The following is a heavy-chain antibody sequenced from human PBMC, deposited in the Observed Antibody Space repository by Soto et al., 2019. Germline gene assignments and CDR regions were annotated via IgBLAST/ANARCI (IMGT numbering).Heavy chain of an antibody. CDR1: GYTFTGYY. Sequence: QIQLVQSGAEVKKPGASVKVSCRASGYTFTGYYLHWVRQAPGQGLEWMGWVNPISGDTNYAQKCQDRVIMTRDRSITPVHMELSRLRSDDTAVYYCAREEGFRITMDRGRWFDPWGQGTLVTVSS. V-gene: IGHV1-2*02. J-gene: IGHJ5*02. CDR2: VNPISGDT. D-gene: IGHD3-10*01. CDR3: AREEGFRITMDRGRWFDP.